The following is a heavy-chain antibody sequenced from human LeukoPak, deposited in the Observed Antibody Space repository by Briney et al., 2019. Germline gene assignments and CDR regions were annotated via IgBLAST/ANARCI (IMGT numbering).Heavy chain of an antibody. J-gene: IGHJ5*02. CDR3: TRGNGGFDNWFDP. CDR1: GFTFGDYA. Sequence: GRFLRLSCTASGFTFGDYAMSWFRQAPGKGLEWVGFIRSKAYGGTTEYAASVKGRFTISRDDSKSIAYLQMNSLKTEDTAVYYCTRGNGGFDNWFDPWGQGTLVTVSS. D-gene: IGHD3-16*01. CDR2: IRSKAYGGTT. V-gene: IGHV3-49*03.